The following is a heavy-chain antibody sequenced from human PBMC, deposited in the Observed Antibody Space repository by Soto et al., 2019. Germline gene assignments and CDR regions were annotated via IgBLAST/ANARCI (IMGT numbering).Heavy chain of an antibody. Sequence: QPGGSLRLSCAASGFTFSSYWMHWVRQAPGEGLMWVSRINPDGSTTSYADSVKGRFTISRDNAKNTLYLQMNSLRVEDTAVYYCARVPTTVTTPGMDVWGQGTTVTVSS. CDR3: ARVPTTVTTPGMDV. D-gene: IGHD4-4*01. V-gene: IGHV3-74*01. CDR1: GFTFSSYW. J-gene: IGHJ6*02. CDR2: INPDGSTT.